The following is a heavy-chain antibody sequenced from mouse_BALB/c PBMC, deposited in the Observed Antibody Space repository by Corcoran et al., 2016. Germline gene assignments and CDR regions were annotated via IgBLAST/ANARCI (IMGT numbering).Heavy chain of an antibody. Sequence: QIQLVQSGPELKKPGETVKISCKASGYTFTNYGMNWVKQAPGKGLKWMGWINTYTGEPTYADDFKGRFAFSLETSASTAYLQINNLKNEDTATYFCARAARATPYAMDYWGQGTSVTVSS. CDR1: GYTFTNYG. J-gene: IGHJ4*01. V-gene: IGHV9-3-1*01. CDR3: ARAARATPYAMDY. D-gene: IGHD3-1*01. CDR2: INTYTGEP.